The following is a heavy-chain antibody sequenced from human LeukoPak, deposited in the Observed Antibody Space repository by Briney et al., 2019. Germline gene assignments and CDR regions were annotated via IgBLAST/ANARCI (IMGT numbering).Heavy chain of an antibody. V-gene: IGHV1-2*02. J-gene: IGHJ4*02. Sequence: ASVKVSCKASGYTFTGYYMHWVRQAPGQGLAWMGWINPNSGGTNYAQKFQGRVTMTRDTSISTAYMELSRLRSDDTAVYYCARDLDIVVVPAAPDYWGQGTLVTVSS. CDR3: ARDLDIVVVPAAPDY. CDR2: INPNSGGT. CDR1: GYTFTGYY. D-gene: IGHD2-2*03.